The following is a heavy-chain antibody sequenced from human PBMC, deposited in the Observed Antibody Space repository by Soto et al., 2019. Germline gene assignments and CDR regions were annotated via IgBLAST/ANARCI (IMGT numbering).Heavy chain of an antibody. J-gene: IGHJ2*01. D-gene: IGHD2-2*01. Sequence: EVQLVESGGGLVQPGGSLRLSCAASGFTFNSYWMHWVRQAPGKGLVWVSRISSDESSTTYADSVKGRFTISRDNATNMLYLQMNSVRAEDTAVYFCARVEYCDSTSCFSYFDLWGRGTLVTVSS. CDR2: ISSDESST. CDR3: ARVEYCDSTSCFSYFDL. V-gene: IGHV3-74*01. CDR1: GFTFNSYW.